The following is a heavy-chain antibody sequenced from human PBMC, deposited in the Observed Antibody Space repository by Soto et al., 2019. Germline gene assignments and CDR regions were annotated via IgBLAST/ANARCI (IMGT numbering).Heavy chain of an antibody. CDR3: AKDPEGSFTPYYYMDV. J-gene: IGHJ6*03. V-gene: IGHV3-23*01. D-gene: IGHD2-15*01. CDR2: ISGSGGST. Sequence: GGSLSLSCAASGFTFSSYAMSWVRQAPGKGLEWVSAISGSGGSTYYADSVKGRFTISRDNSKNTLYLQMNSLRAEDTAVYYCAKDPEGSFTPYYYMDVWGKGTTVTVSS. CDR1: GFTFSSYA.